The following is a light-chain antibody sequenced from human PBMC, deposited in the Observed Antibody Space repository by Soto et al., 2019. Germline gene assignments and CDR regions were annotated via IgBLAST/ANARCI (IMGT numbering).Light chain of an antibody. J-gene: IGLJ1*01. Sequence: HSALTQPASVSGSPGQSITISCTGTRLDVGGYNYVSWYQQQPGKAPKLIIYDVIKRPSGVPDRFSGSKSGNTASLTISGLQAEDEADYYCCSYAGSYTHVFGTGTKVTVL. CDR1: RLDVGGYNY. CDR2: DVI. V-gene: IGLV2-11*01. CDR3: CSYAGSYTHV.